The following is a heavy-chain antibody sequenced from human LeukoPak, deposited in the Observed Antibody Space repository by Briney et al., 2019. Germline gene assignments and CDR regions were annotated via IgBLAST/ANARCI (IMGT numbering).Heavy chain of an antibody. J-gene: IGHJ3*01. CDR2: INPKSGAT. CDR1: GYTFDENH. V-gene: IGHV1-2*02. D-gene: IGHD2-8*02. Sequence: ASVKVSCQASGYTFDENHIHWVRQAPGQGSEWMGWINPKSGATDSAQQFEGRLTMTRDTSIGTASMDLSGLRLDDTGIYYCARAGDESTGHSDSLHFWGQGTMVTVSS. CDR3: ARAGDESTGHSDSLHF.